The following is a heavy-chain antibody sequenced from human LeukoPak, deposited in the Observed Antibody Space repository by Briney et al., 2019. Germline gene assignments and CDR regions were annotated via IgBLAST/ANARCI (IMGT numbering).Heavy chain of an antibody. CDR1: GGTFSGYY. Sequence: SETLSLTCAVYGGTFSGYYWSWIRQPPGKGLEWIGEINHSGSTNYNPSLKSRVTISVDTSKNQFSLKLSSVTAADTAVYYCARVPGKKARFDYWGQGTLVTVSS. CDR3: ARVPGKKARFDY. D-gene: IGHD3-10*01. V-gene: IGHV4-34*01. CDR2: INHSGST. J-gene: IGHJ4*02.